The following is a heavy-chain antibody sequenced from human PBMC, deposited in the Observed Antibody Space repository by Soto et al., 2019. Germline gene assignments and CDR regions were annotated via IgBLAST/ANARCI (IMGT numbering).Heavy chain of an antibody. CDR1: GDTFGTYA. CDR3: ATACSGGSCYGASGMDV. D-gene: IGHD2-15*01. CDR2: INAGFGAT. Sequence: QVQLEQSGAEVKKPGSSVKVSCKASGDTFGTYAISWMRRAPGQSLEWMGQINAGFGATDLAQMFQGRVTITADKSTTSVYMALSSLRSDDTAVYYCATACSGGSCYGASGMDVWGQGTTVTVSS. J-gene: IGHJ6*02. V-gene: IGHV1-69*06.